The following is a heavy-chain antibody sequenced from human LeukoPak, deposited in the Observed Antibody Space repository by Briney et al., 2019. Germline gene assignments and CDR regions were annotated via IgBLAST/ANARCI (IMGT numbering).Heavy chain of an antibody. CDR2: IKSKTDGRTT. J-gene: IGHJ5*02. V-gene: IGHV3-15*01. Sequence: GGSLRLSCAASGFTYNNAWMTWVRQAPGKELEWVARIKSKTDGRTTDYAAPVKGRFTISRDDPKNTLYLQMNSLTTEDTAVYYCTTDLGSWGQGTLVTVSS. CDR3: TTDLGS. CDR1: GFTYNNAW.